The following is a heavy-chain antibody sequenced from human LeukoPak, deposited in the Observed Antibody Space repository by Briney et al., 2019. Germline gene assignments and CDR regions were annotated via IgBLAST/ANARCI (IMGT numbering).Heavy chain of an antibody. CDR2: ITPILGIA. CDR1: GGTFSSYA. D-gene: IGHD2-2*01. V-gene: IGHV1-69*04. J-gene: IGHJ5*02. Sequence: ASVKVSCKASGGTFSSYAISWVRQAPGQGLEWMGRITPILGIANYAQKFQGRVTITADKSTSTAYMELSSLRSEDTAVYYCARAPPVPAAISWFDPWGQGTLVTVSS. CDR3: ARAPPVPAAISWFDP.